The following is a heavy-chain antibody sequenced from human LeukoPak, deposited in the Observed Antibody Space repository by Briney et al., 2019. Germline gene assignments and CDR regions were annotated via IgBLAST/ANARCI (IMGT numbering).Heavy chain of an antibody. CDR3: AKDQGGYSGYDLVWVDY. CDR2: ISGSGGST. J-gene: IGHJ4*02. Sequence: GASLRLSCAASGFTFSSYAMSWVRQAPGKGLEWVSAISGSGGSTYYADSAKGRFTISRDNSKNTLYLQMNSLRAEDTAVYYCAKDQGGYSGYDLVWVDYWGQGTLVTVSS. D-gene: IGHD5-12*01. CDR1: GFTFSSYA. V-gene: IGHV3-23*01.